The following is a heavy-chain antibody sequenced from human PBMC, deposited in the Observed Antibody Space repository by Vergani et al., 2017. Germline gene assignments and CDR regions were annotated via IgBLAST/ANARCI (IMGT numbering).Heavy chain of an antibody. CDR3: ARGFSYYYDSSGYPSDAFDI. Sequence: QVQLQESGPGLVKPSQTLSFTCTVSGGSISSGGYYWSWIRQHPGKGLEWIGYIYYSGSTYYNPSLKSRVTISVDTSKNQFSLKLSSVTAAATAVYYCARGFSYYYDSSGYPSDAFDIWGQGTMVTGSS. CDR2: IYYSGST. V-gene: IGHV4-31*03. D-gene: IGHD3-22*01. J-gene: IGHJ3*02. CDR1: GGSISSGGYY.